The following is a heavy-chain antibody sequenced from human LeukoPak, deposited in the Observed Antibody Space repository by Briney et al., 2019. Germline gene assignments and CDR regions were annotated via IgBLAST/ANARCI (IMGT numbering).Heavy chain of an antibody. CDR1: GGTFSSYA. CDR2: IIPIFGTA. J-gene: IGHJ6*02. D-gene: IGHD1-26*01. Sequence: GASVTVSCTASGGTFSSYAISWVRQAPGQGLEWMGGIIPIFGTANYTQKFQGRVTITADESTSTAYMELSSLRSEDTAVYYCARDSGSYPYYYYGMDVWGQGTTVTVSS. CDR3: ARDSGSYPYYYYGMDV. V-gene: IGHV1-69*13.